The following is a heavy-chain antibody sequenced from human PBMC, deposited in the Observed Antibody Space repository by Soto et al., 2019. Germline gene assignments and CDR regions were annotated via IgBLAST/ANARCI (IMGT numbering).Heavy chain of an antibody. J-gene: IGHJ4*02. D-gene: IGHD3-3*01. CDR2: INHTGST. Sequence: SETLSLTCAVYGGSVNGYYWTWIRQPPGKGLEWIGEINHTGSTKYNPSLKSRVTISLDTSKNQFSLSLRSVTAADTAVYYCARGREIFGAVTPFEYWGQGTQVTVSS. CDR1: GGSVNGYY. CDR3: ARGREIFGAVTPFEY. V-gene: IGHV4-34*01.